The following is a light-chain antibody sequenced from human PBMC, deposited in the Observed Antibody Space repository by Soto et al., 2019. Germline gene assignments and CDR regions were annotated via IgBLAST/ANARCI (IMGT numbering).Light chain of an antibody. CDR1: QSISVY. CDR3: QQYNPYSMWT. J-gene: IGKJ1*01. V-gene: IGKV1-5*01. CDR2: DAS. Sequence: DIQMTQSPSTLSASVGDRVTITCRASQSISVYLAWYQQRLGKAPKLLIFDASNLETGVPPRFSAGGSGTEFTLTINSLQPDDFATYYCQQYNPYSMWTFGQGTKVDIK.